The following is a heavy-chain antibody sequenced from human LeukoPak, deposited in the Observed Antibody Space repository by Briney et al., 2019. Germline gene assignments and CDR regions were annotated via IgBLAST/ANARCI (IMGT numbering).Heavy chain of an antibody. CDR3: ARGDGGSYGGRFDY. V-gene: IGHV3-74*01. J-gene: IGHJ4*02. CDR1: GFTFSSYW. D-gene: IGHD1-26*01. CDR2: IKSDESTI. Sequence: PGGSLRLSCAASGFTFSSYWMNWVRQAPGKGLVWVSRIKSDESTISCADSVKGRFTIYRDNARNTLYLQMNSLRTEDTAAYYCARGDGGSYGGRFDYWGQGTLVTVSS.